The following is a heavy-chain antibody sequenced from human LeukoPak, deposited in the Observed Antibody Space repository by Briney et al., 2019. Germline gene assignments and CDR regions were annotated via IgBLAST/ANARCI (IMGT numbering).Heavy chain of an antibody. CDR3: ARFVSYGSGSYYKRPAKGYFDY. CDR1: GGTFSSYA. V-gene: IGHV1-69*13. J-gene: IGHJ4*02. D-gene: IGHD3-10*01. Sequence: SVKVSCKASGGTFSSYAISWVRQAPGQGLEWMGGIIPIFGTANYAQKFQGRVMITADESTSTAYMELSSLRSEDTAVYYCARFVSYGSGSYYKRPAKGYFDYWGQGTLVTVSS. CDR2: IIPIFGTA.